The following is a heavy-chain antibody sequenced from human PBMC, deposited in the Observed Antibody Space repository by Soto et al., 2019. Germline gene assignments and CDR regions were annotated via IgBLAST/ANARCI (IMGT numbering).Heavy chain of an antibody. J-gene: IGHJ5*02. CDR2: IYYSGST. Sequence: PSETLSLTCTVSGGSISSYYWSWIRQPPGKGLEWIGYIYYSGSTNYNPSLKSRVTISVDTSKNQFSLKLSSVTAADTAVYYCARVTIIGDVDGWFDHWGQGTLVTVSS. V-gene: IGHV4-59*01. CDR3: ARVTIIGDVDGWFDH. D-gene: IGHD3-3*01. CDR1: GGSISSYY.